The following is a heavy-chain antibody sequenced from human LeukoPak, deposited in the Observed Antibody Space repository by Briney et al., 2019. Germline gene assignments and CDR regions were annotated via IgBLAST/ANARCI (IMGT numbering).Heavy chain of an antibody. CDR2: INHSGST. Sequence: PSETLSLTCAVYGGSFSGYYWSWIRQPPGKGLEWIGEINHSGSTNYNPSLKSRVTISVDTSKNQFSLKLSSVTAADTAVYYCARVRSSSWEYYYYYMDVWGKGTTVTVSS. CDR3: ARVRSSSWEYYYYYMDV. V-gene: IGHV4-34*01. D-gene: IGHD6-6*01. CDR1: GGSFSGYY. J-gene: IGHJ6*03.